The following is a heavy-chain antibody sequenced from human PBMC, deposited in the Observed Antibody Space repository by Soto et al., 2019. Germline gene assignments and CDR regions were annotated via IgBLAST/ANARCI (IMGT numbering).Heavy chain of an antibody. CDR2: IYYSGST. V-gene: IGHV4-31*03. J-gene: IGHJ5*02. D-gene: IGHD2-2*01. CDR1: GGSISSGGYY. Sequence: QVQLQESGPGLVKPSQTLSLTCTVSGGSISSGGYYWSWIRQHPGKGLEWIGYIYYSGSTYYNPSLKSRVTISVDTSKNQFSLKLSSVTAADTAVYYCARVVISRKLYQLPSNWFDPWGQGTLVTVSS. CDR3: ARVVISRKLYQLPSNWFDP.